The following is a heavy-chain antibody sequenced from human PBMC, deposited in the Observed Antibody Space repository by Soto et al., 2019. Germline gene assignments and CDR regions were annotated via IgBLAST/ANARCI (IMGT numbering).Heavy chain of an antibody. J-gene: IGHJ3*02. V-gene: IGHV3-21*01. CDR2: ISSSSSYI. CDR3: ARENYDILTGYFQTLDAFDI. D-gene: IGHD3-9*01. Sequence: LRLSCAASGFTFSSYSMNWVRQAPGKGLEWVSSISSSSSYIYYADSVKGRFTISRDNAKNSLYLQMNSLRAEDTAVYYCARENYDILTGYFQTLDAFDIWGQGTMVTVSS. CDR1: GFTFSSYS.